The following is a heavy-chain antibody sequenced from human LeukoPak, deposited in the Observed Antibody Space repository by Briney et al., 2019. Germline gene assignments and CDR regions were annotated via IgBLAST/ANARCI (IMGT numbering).Heavy chain of an antibody. CDR2: ISSSGSTI. Sequence: GGSLRLSCAASGFTFSDYYMSWIRQAPGKGLEGVSYISSSGSTIYYADSVKGRFTISRDNAKNSLYLQMNSLRAEDTAVYYCARDTAIKYYYGMDVWGQGTTVTVSS. CDR1: GFTFSDYY. J-gene: IGHJ6*02. V-gene: IGHV3-11*01. CDR3: ARDTAIKYYYGMDV. D-gene: IGHD2-21*02.